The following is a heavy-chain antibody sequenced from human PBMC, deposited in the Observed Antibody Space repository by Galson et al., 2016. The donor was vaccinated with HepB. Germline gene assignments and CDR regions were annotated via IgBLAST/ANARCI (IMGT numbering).Heavy chain of an antibody. J-gene: IGHJ4*02. V-gene: IGHV3-7*01. D-gene: IGHD2-15*01. Sequence: SLRLSCAASGFTFSDYYMSWIRQAPGKGLEWVANIKEDGSEIYFVDSLKGRFTISRDNARNSLFLQMNSLRAEDTAVYYCATLGLVAGGPNYFDYWGQGTLVTVSS. CDR3: ATLGLVAGGPNYFDY. CDR2: IKEDGSEI. CDR1: GFTFSDYY.